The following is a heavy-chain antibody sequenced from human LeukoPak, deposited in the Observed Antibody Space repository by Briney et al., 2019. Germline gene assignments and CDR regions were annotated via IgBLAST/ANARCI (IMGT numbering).Heavy chain of an antibody. CDR1: GFTFSSHG. CDR2: ISSDESST. V-gene: IGHV3-74*01. J-gene: IGHJ3*02. Sequence: PGGSLRLSCAASGFTFSSHGMHWVRHATGKGLVWVSRISSDESSTSYADSVKGRFTISRDNAKNTMYLQMNSLRGEDTAVYYCAKSGGFGFDIWGQGTMVTVSS. CDR3: AKSGGFGFDI. D-gene: IGHD2-15*01.